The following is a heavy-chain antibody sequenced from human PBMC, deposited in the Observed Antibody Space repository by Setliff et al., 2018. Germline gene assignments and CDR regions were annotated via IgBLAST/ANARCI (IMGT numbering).Heavy chain of an antibody. D-gene: IGHD6-19*01. CDR2: IIPILGTT. V-gene: IGHV1-69*05. CDR3: ASALIRRVAVAGKSQFDY. Sequence: SVKVSCKASGGFSTHAISWVRQVPGQGLEWMGGIIPILGTTDYAQNFQGRVTITTDESTSSAYLEMSNLRSENTAVYYCASALIRRVAVAGKSQFDYWGQGTLVTVSS. J-gene: IGHJ4*01. CDR1: GGFSTHA.